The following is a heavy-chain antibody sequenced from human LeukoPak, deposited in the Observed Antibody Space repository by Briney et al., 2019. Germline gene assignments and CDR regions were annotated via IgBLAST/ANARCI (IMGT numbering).Heavy chain of an antibody. CDR3: ASAVAGPVLGFDY. Sequence: GESLKISCKGSGYSFTSYWIGWVRQMPGKDLEWMGIIYPGDSDTRYSPSFQGQVTISADKSISTAYLQWSSLKASDTAMYYCASAVAGPVLGFDYWGQGTLVTVSS. V-gene: IGHV5-51*01. J-gene: IGHJ4*02. CDR2: IYPGDSDT. CDR1: GYSFTSYW. D-gene: IGHD6-19*01.